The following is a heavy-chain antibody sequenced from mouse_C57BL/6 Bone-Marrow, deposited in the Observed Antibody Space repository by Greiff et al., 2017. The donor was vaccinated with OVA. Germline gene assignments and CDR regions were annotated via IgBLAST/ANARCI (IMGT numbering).Heavy chain of an antibody. Sequence: VQLQQSGAELVRPGASVKLSCTASGFNIKDDYMHWVKQRPEQGLEWIGWIDPENGDTEYASKFQGKATITADTSSNTAYLQLSSLTSEDTAVYYCTSIYDGYFWFADWGQGTLVTVSA. CDR3: TSIYDGYFWFAD. D-gene: IGHD2-3*01. CDR1: GFNIKDDY. J-gene: IGHJ3*01. V-gene: IGHV14-4*01. CDR2: IDPENGDT.